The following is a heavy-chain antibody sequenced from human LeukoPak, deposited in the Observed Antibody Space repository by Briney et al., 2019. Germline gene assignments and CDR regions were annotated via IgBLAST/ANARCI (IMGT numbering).Heavy chain of an antibody. CDR3: ARGPDYDYVWGSYRPPGSRGGGGAFDI. D-gene: IGHD3-16*02. CDR1: GGSISSYY. V-gene: IGHV4-59*01. CDR2: IYYSGST. Sequence: PSETLSLTCTVSGGSISSYYWSWIRQPPGKGLEWIGYIYYSGSTNYNPSLKSRVTISVDTSKNQFSLKLSSVTAADTAVYYCARGPDYDYVWGSYRPPGSRGGGGAFDIWGQGTMVTVSS. J-gene: IGHJ3*02.